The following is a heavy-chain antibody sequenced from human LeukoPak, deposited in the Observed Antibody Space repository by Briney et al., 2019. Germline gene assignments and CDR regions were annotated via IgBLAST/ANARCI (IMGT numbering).Heavy chain of an antibody. J-gene: IGHJ4*02. CDR3: AKAFNDGTFDY. D-gene: IGHD1-1*01. CDR1: GFTFSSYG. V-gene: IGHV3-30*18. CDR2: ISYDGSNK. Sequence: GRSLRPSCAASGFTFSSYGMHWVRQAPGKGLEWGAVISYDGSNKYYADSVKGRFTISRDNSKNTLYLQMNSLRAEDTAVYYCAKAFNDGTFDYWGQGTLVTVSS.